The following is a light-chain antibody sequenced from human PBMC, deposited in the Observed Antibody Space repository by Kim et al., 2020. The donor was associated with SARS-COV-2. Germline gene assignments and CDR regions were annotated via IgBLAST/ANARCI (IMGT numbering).Light chain of an antibody. CDR1: SSDVGGYNY. CDR3: SSYTSSSTLV. V-gene: IGLV2-14*04. CDR2: DVS. Sequence: GQSITISWTGTSSDVGGYNYVSWYQQDPGNAPKLMIYDVSKRPSGVSNRFSGSKSGNTASLTISGLQAEDEADYYCSSYTSSSTLVFGGGTQLTVL. J-gene: IGLJ3*02.